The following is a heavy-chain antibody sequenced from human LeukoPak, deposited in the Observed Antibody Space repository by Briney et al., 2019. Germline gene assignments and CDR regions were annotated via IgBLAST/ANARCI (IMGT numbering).Heavy chain of an antibody. CDR3: ARSHDHLWGNYPDY. CDR2: IHHDGRI. D-gene: IGHD3-16*02. V-gene: IGHV4/OR15-8*01. J-gene: IGHJ4*02. Sequence: SETLSLTCDVTGGSIDSTNWWNWVRQPPGKGLEWIGEIHHDGRINYNPSLKSRVTLSVDKSKNQFSLRLNSVTAADTAMYYCARSHDHLWGNYPDYWGQGTLVTVSS. CDR1: GGSIDSTNW.